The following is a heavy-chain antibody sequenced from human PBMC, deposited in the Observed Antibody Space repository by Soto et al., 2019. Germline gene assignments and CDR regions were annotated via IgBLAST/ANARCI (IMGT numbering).Heavy chain of an antibody. CDR1: GYTFTSYA. Sequence: ASVKVSCKASGYTFTSYAMHWVRQAPGQRLEWMGWINAGNGNTKYSQKFQGRVTITRDTSASTAYMELSSLRSEDTAVYYCARDWRSGDSSGYKYYFDYWAQGNPV. V-gene: IGHV1-3*01. D-gene: IGHD3-22*01. J-gene: IGHJ4*02. CDR3: ARDWRSGDSSGYKYYFDY. CDR2: INAGNGNT.